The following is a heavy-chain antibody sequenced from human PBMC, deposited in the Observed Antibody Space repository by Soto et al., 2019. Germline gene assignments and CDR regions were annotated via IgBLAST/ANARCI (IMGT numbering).Heavy chain of an antibody. Sequence: QLQLQESGPGLVKPSETLSLTCTVSGGSVTTDHYYWAWIRQPPGKGLEWIANVYYIGNSYYNPSLKSRATISFDTYKNQVSLRLSSVTAADTAVYYCARHGGNKFDYWGQGALVTVSS. D-gene: IGHD3-16*01. CDR2: VYYIGNS. CDR1: GGSVTTDHYY. CDR3: ARHGGNKFDY. J-gene: IGHJ4*02. V-gene: IGHV4-39*01.